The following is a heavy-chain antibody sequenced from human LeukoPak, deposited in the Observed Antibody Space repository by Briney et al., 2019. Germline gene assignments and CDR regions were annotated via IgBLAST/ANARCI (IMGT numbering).Heavy chain of an antibody. CDR1: GGSFSDYL. CDR2: INQGGRT. D-gene: IGHD3-10*01. V-gene: IGHV4-34*01. Sequence: SETLSLTCAVTGGSFSDYLWTWIRQSPGKGLEWIGEINQGGRTNFNPSLKSRVTISADRSKYHFSLTRRSVTAADTAVYYCARGKRVWFGELMTSFSYFYIDVWGRGTTVIVSS. J-gene: IGHJ6*03. CDR3: ARGKRVWFGELMTSFSYFYIDV.